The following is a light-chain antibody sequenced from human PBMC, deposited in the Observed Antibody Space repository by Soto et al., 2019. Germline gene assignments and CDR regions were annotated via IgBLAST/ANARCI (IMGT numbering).Light chain of an antibody. J-gene: IGKJ4*01. Sequence: EIVLTQSPGTLSLSPGGRATLSCRASQSVSSSYLAWYQQKPGQAPRLLIYGASSRATGIPDRFSGSGSGTDFTLTISRLEPEDFAVYYCQQYGSSPRLTFGGGTKVDNK. V-gene: IGKV3-20*01. CDR1: QSVSSSY. CDR3: QQYGSSPRLT. CDR2: GAS.